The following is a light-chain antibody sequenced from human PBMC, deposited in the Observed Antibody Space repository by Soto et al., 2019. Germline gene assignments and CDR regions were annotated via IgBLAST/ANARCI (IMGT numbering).Light chain of an antibody. Sequence: EIVLTQSPGTLSLSPGERATLSCRASQSVSRNFLAWFQQKPGQAPRLLIYGASTRATGIPDRFSGSGSGTDFTITISRLEPEDFAVYYCQEYGDSPPAWTFGQGTKVEIK. V-gene: IGKV3-20*01. CDR3: QEYGDSPPAWT. CDR2: GAS. J-gene: IGKJ1*01. CDR1: QSVSRNF.